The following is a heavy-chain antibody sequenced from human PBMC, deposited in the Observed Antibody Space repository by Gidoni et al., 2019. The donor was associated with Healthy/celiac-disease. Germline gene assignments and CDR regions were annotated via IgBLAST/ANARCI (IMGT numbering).Heavy chain of an antibody. CDR3: ARRDSSGYYSLYFDY. CDR2: IYYSGST. CDR1: GGSISSSSYY. V-gene: IGHV4-39*07. D-gene: IGHD3-22*01. J-gene: IGHJ4*02. Sequence: QLQLQESGPGLVKPSETLSLTCTVSGGSISSSSYYWGWIRQPPGKGLEWIGSIYYSGSTYYNPSLKSRVTISVDTSKNQFSLKLSSVTAADTAVYYCARRDSSGYYSLYFDYWGQGTLVTVSS.